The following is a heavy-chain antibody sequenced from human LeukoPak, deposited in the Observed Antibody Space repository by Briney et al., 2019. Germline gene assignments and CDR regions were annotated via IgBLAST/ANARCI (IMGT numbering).Heavy chain of an antibody. J-gene: IGHJ6*02. CDR2: INPNSGGT. D-gene: IGHD5-24*01. Sequence: GASVKVSCKASGYTFTGYYMHWVRQAPGQGLEWMGWINPNSGGTNYAQKVQGRVTMTRDTSISTAYMELSRLRSDDTAVYYCARVGRWLQFNYYYYGMDVWGQGTTVTVSS. V-gene: IGHV1-2*02. CDR1: GYTFTGYY. CDR3: ARVGRWLQFNYYYYGMDV.